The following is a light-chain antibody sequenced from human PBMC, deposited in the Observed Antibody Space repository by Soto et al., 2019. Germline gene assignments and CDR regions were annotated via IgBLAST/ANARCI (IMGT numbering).Light chain of an antibody. J-gene: IGKJ2*01. CDR1: QSVSSY. CDR2: DAY. Sequence: EIVLTQSPATLSSSPGERATLSCRASQSVSSYLAWYQQKPGQAPRLLIYDAYNRATGIPARFSGSGSGTDFTLTISSLEPEDFAVYSCQQRSNFGQGTKLEIK. V-gene: IGKV3-11*01. CDR3: QQRSN.